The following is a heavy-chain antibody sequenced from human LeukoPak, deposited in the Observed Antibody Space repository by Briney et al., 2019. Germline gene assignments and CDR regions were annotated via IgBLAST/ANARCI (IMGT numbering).Heavy chain of an antibody. J-gene: IGHJ4*02. CDR2: IYHSGST. V-gene: IGHV4-30-2*01. CDR3: ARVFSRQVVPAATGGDFDY. Sequence: SQTLSLTCIVSGGSIGSGGYYWSWIRQPPGKGLEWIGYIYHSGSTYYNPSLKSRVTISVDRSKNQFSLKLSSVTAADTAVYYCARVFSRQVVPAATGGDFDYWGQGTLVTVSS. CDR1: GGSIGSGGYY. D-gene: IGHD2-2*01.